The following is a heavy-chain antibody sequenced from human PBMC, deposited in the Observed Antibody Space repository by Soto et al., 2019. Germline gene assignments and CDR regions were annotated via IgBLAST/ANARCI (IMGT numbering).Heavy chain of an antibody. V-gene: IGHV4-31*03. D-gene: IGHD4-17*01. Sequence: QVQLQESGPGLVKPSQTLSLTCTVSGGSISSGGYYWSWIRQHPGKGLEWIGYIYYSGSTYYNPSVKSRVTISVDTSKNQFSLKLSSVTAADTAVYYCARGSYGVENWFDPWGQGTLVTVSS. J-gene: IGHJ5*02. CDR1: GGSISSGGYY. CDR2: IYYSGST. CDR3: ARGSYGVENWFDP.